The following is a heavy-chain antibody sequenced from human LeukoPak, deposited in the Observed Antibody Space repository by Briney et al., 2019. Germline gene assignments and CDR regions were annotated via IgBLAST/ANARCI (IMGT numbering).Heavy chain of an antibody. J-gene: IGHJ4*02. CDR1: GFTFTTYS. V-gene: IGHV3-48*01. D-gene: IGHD1-26*01. CDR2: ISGGSGTI. CDR3: ARVTVGATADYFDT. Sequence: GGSLTLSCAASGFTFTTYSMNWFRQPPGRGLDWISYISGGSGTIYYADSVKGRFTISRDNARNSLYLQLNSLRAEDTAVYFCARVTVGATADYFDTWGQGTLVTVSS.